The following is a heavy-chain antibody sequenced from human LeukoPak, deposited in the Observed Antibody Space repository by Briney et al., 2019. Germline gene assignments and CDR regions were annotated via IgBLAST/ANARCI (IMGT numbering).Heavy chain of an antibody. V-gene: IGHV1-69*06. CDR2: IIPIFGTA. D-gene: IGHD2-21*02. CDR1: GYTFTSYH. J-gene: IGHJ6*03. Sequence: ASVKVSCKASGYTFTSYHMHWVRQAPGQGLEWMGGIIPIFGTANYAQKFQGRVTITADKSTSTAYMELSSLRSEDTAVYYCARGWGRDYYYYYMDVWGKGTTVTVSS. CDR3: ARGWGRDYYYYYMDV.